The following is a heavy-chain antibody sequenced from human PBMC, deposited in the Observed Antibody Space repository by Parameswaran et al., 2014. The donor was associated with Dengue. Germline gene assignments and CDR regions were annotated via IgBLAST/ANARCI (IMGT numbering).Heavy chain of an antibody. CDR2: IKEDGSEK. V-gene: IGHV3-7*03. CDR3: ASERNSSSWYD. J-gene: IGHJ4*02. D-gene: IGHD6-13*01. Sequence: VRQAPGKGLEWVANIKEDGSEKYYVDSVKGRFTISRDNAKNSLYLQMNSLRAEDTAVYYCASERNSSSWYDWGQGTLVTVS.